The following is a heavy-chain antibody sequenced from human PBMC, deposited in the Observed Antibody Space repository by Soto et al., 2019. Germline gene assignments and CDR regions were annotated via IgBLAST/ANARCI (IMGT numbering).Heavy chain of an antibody. CDR3: ARDYDSSGDY. CDR2: IYYSGST. Sequence: SETLSLTCTVAGGSISSSSYYWGWIRQPPGKGLEWIGSIYYSGSTYYNPSLKSRVTISVDTSKNQFSLKLSSVTAADTAVYYCARDYDSSGDYWGQGTLVTVSS. V-gene: IGHV4-39*01. J-gene: IGHJ4*02. D-gene: IGHD3-22*01. CDR1: GGSISSSSYY.